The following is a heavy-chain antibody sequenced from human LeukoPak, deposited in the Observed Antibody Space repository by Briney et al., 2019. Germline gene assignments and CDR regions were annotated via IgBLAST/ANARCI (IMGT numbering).Heavy chain of an antibody. CDR3: ASLAGGNSESSDAFDI. CDR1: GGSISSGRYY. CDR2: VSTTGST. V-gene: IGHV4-61*02. Sequence: SQTLSLTCTVSGGSISSGRYYWSWIRQPAGKGLEWIGRVSTTGSTNYNPSLKSRVTISLDTSKNQFSLKLTSVTAADTAVYYCASLAGGNSESSDAFDIWGQGTMVTVSS. D-gene: IGHD4-23*01. J-gene: IGHJ3*02.